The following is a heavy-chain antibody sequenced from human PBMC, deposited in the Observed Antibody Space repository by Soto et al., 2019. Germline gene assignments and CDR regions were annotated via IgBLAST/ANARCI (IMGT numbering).Heavy chain of an antibody. CDR1: GGSISGYY. CDR2: IYYTGTT. J-gene: IGHJ2*01. V-gene: IGHV4-59*08. Sequence: QVQLQESGPGLVKPSETLSLTCTVSGGSISGYYWTWIRQSPGKGLEFIGSIYYTGTTSYNPSLKSRVTISLDTSKNQLSLNLTSVTAADATVYYCARRGAPNWYFDLWGRGTLVTVSS. CDR3: ARRGAPNWYFDL.